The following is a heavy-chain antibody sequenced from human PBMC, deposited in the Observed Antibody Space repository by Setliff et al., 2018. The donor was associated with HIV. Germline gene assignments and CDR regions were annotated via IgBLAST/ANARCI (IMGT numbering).Heavy chain of an antibody. Sequence: SETLSLTCTVSGGSISSYYWSWIRQPPGKGLEWIGYIYTSGSTNYNPSLKSRVTISVGTSKNQFSLRLSSVTAADTAVYYCARGSYTVRIDYWGQGTRVTVSS. CDR3: ARGSYTVRIDY. V-gene: IGHV4-4*09. J-gene: IGHJ4*02. CDR1: GGSISSYY. CDR2: IYTSGST. D-gene: IGHD3-10*01.